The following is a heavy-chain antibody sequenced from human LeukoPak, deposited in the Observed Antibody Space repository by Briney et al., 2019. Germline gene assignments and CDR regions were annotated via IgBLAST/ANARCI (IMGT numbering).Heavy chain of an antibody. CDR2: INHSGST. CDR3: ARVPSPGGYSYGYGLRYHYYGMDV. Sequence: SETLSLTCTVSGGSISSGGYSWSWIRQPPGKGLEWIGEINHSGSTNYNPSLKSRVTISVDASKNQFSLKLSSVTAADMAVYYCARVPSPGGYSYGYGLRYHYYGMDVWGQGTTVTVSS. D-gene: IGHD5-18*01. CDR1: GGSISSGGYS. J-gene: IGHJ6*02. V-gene: IGHV4-39*07.